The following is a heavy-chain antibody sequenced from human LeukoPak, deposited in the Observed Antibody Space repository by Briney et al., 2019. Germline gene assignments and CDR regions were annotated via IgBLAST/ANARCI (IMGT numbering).Heavy chain of an antibody. CDR3: ARLGSGSNY. Sequence: SQTLSLTCAISGDSVSSNSAAWIWIRQSPSRGLEWLGRTYYRSKWYTEYAVSVKSRITINPDTSKNLFSLQLSSVNPEDTAVYYCARLGSGSNYWGQETLVTVSS. CDR2: TYYRSKWYT. V-gene: IGHV6-1*01. J-gene: IGHJ4*02. CDR1: GDSVSSNSAA. D-gene: IGHD3-10*01.